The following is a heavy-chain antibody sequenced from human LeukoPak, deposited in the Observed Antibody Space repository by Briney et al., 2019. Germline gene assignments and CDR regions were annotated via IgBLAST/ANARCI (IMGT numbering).Heavy chain of an antibody. Sequence: GSLRLSCAASGFTFSSYSMNWIRQPPGKGLEWIGKINHSGSTNYNPSLKSRVTISVDTSKNQFSLKLSSVTAADTAVYYCARGSKQQLVRYYFDYWGQGTLVTVSS. V-gene: IGHV4-34*01. CDR2: INHSGST. D-gene: IGHD6-13*01. J-gene: IGHJ4*02. CDR1: GFTFSSYS. CDR3: ARGSKQQLVRYYFDY.